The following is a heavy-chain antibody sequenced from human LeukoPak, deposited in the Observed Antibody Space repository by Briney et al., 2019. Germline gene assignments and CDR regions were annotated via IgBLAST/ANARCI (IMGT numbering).Heavy chain of an antibody. J-gene: IGHJ4*02. Sequence: SVTVSCTASGGTFSSYAISWVRQAPGQGLEWMGGIIPIFGTANYAQKFQGRVTITADESTSTAYMELSSLRSEDTAVYYCARGKKWIRYFDKYYFDYWGQGTLVTVSS. CDR1: GGTFSSYA. V-gene: IGHV1-69*01. CDR3: ARGKKWIRYFDKYYFDY. CDR2: IIPIFGTA. D-gene: IGHD3-9*01.